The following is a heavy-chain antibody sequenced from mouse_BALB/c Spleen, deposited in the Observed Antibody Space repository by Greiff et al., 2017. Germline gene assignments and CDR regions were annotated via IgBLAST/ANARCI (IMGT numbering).Heavy chain of an antibody. D-gene: IGHD1-1*01. CDR3: AMAVVATGAMDY. CDR2: IDPENGNT. CDR1: GFNIKDYY. V-gene: IGHV14-1*02. Sequence: VQLKQSGAELVRPGALVKLSCKASGFNIKDYYMHWVKQRPDQGLEWIGWIDPENGNTIYDPKFQGKASITADTSSNTAYLQLSSLTSEDTAVYYCAMAVVATGAMDYWGQGTSVTVSS. J-gene: IGHJ4*01.